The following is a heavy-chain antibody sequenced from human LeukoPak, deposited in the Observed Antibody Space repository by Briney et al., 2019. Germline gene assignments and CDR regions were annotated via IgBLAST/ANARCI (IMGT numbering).Heavy chain of an antibody. V-gene: IGHV3-48*01. J-gene: IGHJ4*02. D-gene: IGHD3-3*01. CDR2: ISSSSSTI. Sequence: PGGSLRLSCAASGFTFSSYSMNWVRQAPGKGLEWVSYISSSSSTIYYADSVKGRFTISRDNAKNSLYLQMNSLRAEDTAVYYCASGTHETTYYDFWSGQSGYWGQGTLVTVSS. CDR1: GFTFSSYS. CDR3: ASGTHETTYYDFWSGQSGY.